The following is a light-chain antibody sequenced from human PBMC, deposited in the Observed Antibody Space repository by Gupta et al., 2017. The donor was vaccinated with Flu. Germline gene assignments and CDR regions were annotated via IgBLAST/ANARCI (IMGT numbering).Light chain of an antibody. J-gene: IGLJ3*02. CDR3: QVWDTDSSHVV. CDR1: SIGSEN. Sequence: SSVLTQPPPVSVAPGRTARISCGGDSIGSENVHWYQQQPGQAPLLVVYDSTDRPSGIPERFSGTNSGNTASLTISGVEAGDEADYFCQVWDTDSSHVVFGGGTKLTVL. CDR2: DST. V-gene: IGLV3-21*02.